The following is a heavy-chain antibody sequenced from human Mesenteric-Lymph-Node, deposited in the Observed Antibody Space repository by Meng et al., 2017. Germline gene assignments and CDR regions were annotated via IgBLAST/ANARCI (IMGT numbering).Heavy chain of an antibody. D-gene: IGHD3-10*01. J-gene: IGHJ4*02. CDR3: ARKPDKGKGGPFDY. Sequence: QVQLQESGPGLVKPSGTLSLTCGVSGVSISSNIRWTWVRQPPGKGLEWIGDIDDSGSTNYNPSLNSRISISLDKSKNHFSLKVNSVTAADTAVYYCARKPDKGKGGPFDYWGQGTLVTVSS. CDR1: GVSISSNIR. CDR2: IDDSGST. V-gene: IGHV4-4*02.